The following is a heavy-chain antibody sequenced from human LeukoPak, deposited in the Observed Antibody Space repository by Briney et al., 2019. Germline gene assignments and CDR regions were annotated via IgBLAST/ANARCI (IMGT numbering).Heavy chain of an antibody. J-gene: IGHJ4*02. CDR2: ITPVFGTV. CDR3: AGGSRATQGY. V-gene: IGHV1-69*08. CDR1: GGTFSSYT. Sequence: SVTVSCKASGGTFSSYTISWVRQAPGQGLEWMGRITPVFGTVDYAQKFQDRVTIIADISTTTVYMELNSLVSEDTAVYYCAGGSRATQGYWGQGTLVTVSS. D-gene: IGHD6-19*01.